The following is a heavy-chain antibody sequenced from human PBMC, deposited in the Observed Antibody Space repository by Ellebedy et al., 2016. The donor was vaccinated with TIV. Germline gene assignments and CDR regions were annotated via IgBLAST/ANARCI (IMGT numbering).Heavy chain of an antibody. V-gene: IGHV1-18*04. CDR1: GYTFTSYG. Sequence: ASVKVSCKASGYTFTSYGISWVRQAPGQGLEWMGWISAYNGNTNYAQKLQGRVTMTRNTSISTAYKELSSLRSEDTAVYYCARAISSGFDYWGQGTLVTVSS. J-gene: IGHJ4*02. CDR3: ARAISSGFDY. D-gene: IGHD3-3*01. CDR2: ISAYNGNT.